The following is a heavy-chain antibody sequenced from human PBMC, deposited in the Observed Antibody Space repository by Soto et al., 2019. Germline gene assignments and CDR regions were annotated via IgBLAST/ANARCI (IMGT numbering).Heavy chain of an antibody. CDR1: GGTFSSYA. D-gene: IGHD5-18*01. CDR3: ASGYSPYYYYGMDV. CDR2: IIPIFGTA. J-gene: IGHJ6*02. Sequence: SVKVSCKASGGTFSSYAISWVRQAPGQGLEWMGGIIPIFGTANYAQKFQGRVTITADESTSTAYMELSSLRSEDTAVYYCASGYSPYYYYGMDVWGQGTTVTVSS. V-gene: IGHV1-69*13.